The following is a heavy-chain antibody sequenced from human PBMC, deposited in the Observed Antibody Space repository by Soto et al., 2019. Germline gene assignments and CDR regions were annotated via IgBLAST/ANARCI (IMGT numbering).Heavy chain of an antibody. J-gene: IGHJ4*02. CDR2: IIPIFGTA. D-gene: IGHD4-17*01. CDR3: ARDDYGGNPNVDC. CDR1: GGTFSSYA. Sequence: QVQLVQSGAEVTKPGSSVKVSCKASGGTFSSYAISWVRQAPGQGLEWMGGIIPIFGTANYAQKFQGRVTINADESTRTAYVELSSLRSEDTAVYYCARDDYGGNPNVDCWGQGTLVTVSS. V-gene: IGHV1-69*12.